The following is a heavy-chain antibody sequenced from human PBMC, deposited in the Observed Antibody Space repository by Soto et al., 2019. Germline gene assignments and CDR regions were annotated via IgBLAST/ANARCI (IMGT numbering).Heavy chain of an antibody. V-gene: IGHV3-53*01. J-gene: IGHJ1*01. CDR2: IYSGGST. D-gene: IGHD5-18*01. CDR3: ARDRVENGYPEYFQH. CDR1: GFTVSSNY. Sequence: EVQLVESGGGLIQPGGSLRLSRAASGFTVSSNYMSWVRQAPGKGLEWVSVIYSGGSTYYADSVKGRFTISRDNSKNTLYLQMNSLRAEDTAVYYCARDRVENGYPEYFQHWGQGTLVTVSS.